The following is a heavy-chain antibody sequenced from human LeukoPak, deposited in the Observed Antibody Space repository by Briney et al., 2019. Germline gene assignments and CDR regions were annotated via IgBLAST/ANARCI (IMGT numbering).Heavy chain of an antibody. CDR1: GGSISSYY. CDR2: IYYSGST. V-gene: IGHV4-59*08. CDR3: ARHNYYDGDDAFDI. D-gene: IGHD3-22*01. Sequence: SETLSPTCTVSGGSISSYYWSWIRQPPGKGLEWIGYIYYSGSTNYNPSLKSRVAISVDTSKNQFSLKLSSVTAADTAVYYCARHNYYDGDDAFDIWGQGTMVTVSS. J-gene: IGHJ3*02.